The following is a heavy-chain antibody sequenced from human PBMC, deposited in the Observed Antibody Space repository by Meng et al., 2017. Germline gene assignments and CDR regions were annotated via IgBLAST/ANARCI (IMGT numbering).Heavy chain of an antibody. J-gene: IGHJ4*02. Sequence: VESGGGLVPPGWSPRLSCAASGFTFNNYWMHWVRQVPGKGLVWVSRISGDGSITNYADSVKGRFTISRDNAKNTLYLQMNSLRPEDTAVYYCLDEAPRSDYWGQGSLVTVSS. V-gene: IGHV3-74*01. D-gene: IGHD1-1*01. CDR2: ISGDGSIT. CDR1: GFTFNNYW. CDR3: LDEAPRSDY.